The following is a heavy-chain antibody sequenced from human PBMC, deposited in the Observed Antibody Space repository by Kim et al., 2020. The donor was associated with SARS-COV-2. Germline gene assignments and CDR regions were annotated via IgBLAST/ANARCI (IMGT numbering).Heavy chain of an antibody. Sequence: SETLSLTCAVYGGSFSGYYWSWIRQPPGKGLEWIGEINHSGSTNYNPSLKSRVTISVDTSKNQFSLKLSSVTAADTAVYYCARVAPESGSLYDFWSGSLFDWYFDLWGRGTLVTVSS. D-gene: IGHD3-3*01. CDR2: INHSGST. CDR3: ARVAPESGSLYDFWSGSLFDWYFDL. CDR1: GGSFSGYY. V-gene: IGHV4-34*01. J-gene: IGHJ2*01.